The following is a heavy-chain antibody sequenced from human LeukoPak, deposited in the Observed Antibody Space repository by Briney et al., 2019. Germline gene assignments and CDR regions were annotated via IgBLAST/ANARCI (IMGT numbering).Heavy chain of an antibody. CDR2: IGAYNGNT. Sequence: ASVKVSCKASGYTFTSYGISWVRQAPGQGLEWMGWIGAYNGNTNYAQKLQGRVTMTTDTSTSTAYMELRSLRSDDTAVYYCARDASGYYNSYFDYWGQGTLVTVSS. D-gene: IGHD3-3*01. CDR3: ARDASGYYNSYFDY. J-gene: IGHJ4*02. V-gene: IGHV1-18*01. CDR1: GYTFTSYG.